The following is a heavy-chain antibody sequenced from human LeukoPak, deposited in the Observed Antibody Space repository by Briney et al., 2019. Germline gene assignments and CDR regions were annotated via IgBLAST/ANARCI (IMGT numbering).Heavy chain of an antibody. CDR1: GFTFSSYA. CDR2: ISGSGGST. J-gene: IGHJ4*02. Sequence: PGGSLRLSCAASGFTFSSYAMSWVRQAPGKGLEWVSAISGSGGSTYYADSVKGRFTISRDNSKNTLYLQMNSLRAEDTAVYYCAYQNWGPPYFDYWGQGTLVTVSS. D-gene: IGHD7-27*01. V-gene: IGHV3-23*01. CDR3: AYQNWGPPYFDY.